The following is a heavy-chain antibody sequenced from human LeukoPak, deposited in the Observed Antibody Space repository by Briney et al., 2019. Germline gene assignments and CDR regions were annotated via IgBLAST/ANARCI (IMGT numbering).Heavy chain of an antibody. CDR3: ARDALLTDYNDY. CDR2: IKQDESEK. V-gene: IGHV3-7*01. Sequence: GSLTLPWEASGFPFSISWVVWVRRAPGRGRGGVAKIKQDESEKYYVDSVKGRFTISRDNAKNSLSLQMNSLRPEDTAIYYCARDALLTDYNDYWGQGTLVTVSS. D-gene: IGHD3-10*01. CDR1: GFPFSISW. J-gene: IGHJ4*02.